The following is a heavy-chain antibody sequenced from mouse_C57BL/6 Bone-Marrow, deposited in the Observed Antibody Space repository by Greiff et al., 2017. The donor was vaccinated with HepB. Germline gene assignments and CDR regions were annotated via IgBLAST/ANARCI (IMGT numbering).Heavy chain of an antibody. Sequence: EVKVVESGGGLVKPGGSLKLSCAASGFTFSDYGMHWVRQAPEKGLEWVAYISSGSSTIYYADTVKGRFTISRDNAKNTLFLQMTSLRSEDTAMYYWASPIYYDYDGAWFAYWGQGTLVTVSA. D-gene: IGHD2-4*01. CDR2: ISSGSSTI. CDR3: ASPIYYDYDGAWFAY. J-gene: IGHJ3*01. CDR1: GFTFSDYG. V-gene: IGHV5-17*01.